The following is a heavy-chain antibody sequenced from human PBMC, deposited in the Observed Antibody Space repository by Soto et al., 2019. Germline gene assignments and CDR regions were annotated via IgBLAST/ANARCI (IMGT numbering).Heavy chain of an antibody. CDR3: VGNRRYCTNGVCTPYYYYMDV. CDR2: IYYIGNT. CDR1: GGSISTRSSY. Sequence: SETLSLTCTVSGGSISTRSSYWGWIRQPPGKGLEWIGSIYYIGNTYYNPSLKSRVAISVDTSKNQFSLKLSSVTAADTAVYYCVGNRRYCTNGVCTPYYYYMDVWGKGTTVTVSS. V-gene: IGHV4-39*01. J-gene: IGHJ6*03. D-gene: IGHD2-8*01.